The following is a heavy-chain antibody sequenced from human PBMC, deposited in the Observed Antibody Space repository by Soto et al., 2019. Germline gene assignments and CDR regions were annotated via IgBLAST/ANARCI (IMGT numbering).Heavy chain of an antibody. CDR3: AKSAVAGPGPSFRDV. CDR1: GFTFSSYA. Sequence: PGWSLRLSCAASGFTFSSYAMSWVRQAPGKGLEWVSAISGSGGSTYYADSVKGRFTISRDNSKNTLYLQMNSLRAEDTAVYYCAKSAVAGPGPSFRDVWGQGTSVTVAS. CDR2: ISGSGGST. J-gene: IGHJ6*02. D-gene: IGHD6-19*01. V-gene: IGHV3-23*01.